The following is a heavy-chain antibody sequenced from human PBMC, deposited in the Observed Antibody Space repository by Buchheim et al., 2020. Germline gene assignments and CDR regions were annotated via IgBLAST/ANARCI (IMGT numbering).Heavy chain of an antibody. CDR1: GFTFSDYY. Sequence: QVQLVESGGGLVKPGGSLRLSCAASGFTFSDYYMSWIRQAPGKGLEWVSYISGSGNIIYYADSVKGRFTISRDNAKNSLYLQMNSLRAEDTAVYYCATSGGITIFGEVTSYYGMDVWGQGTT. V-gene: IGHV3-11*01. CDR3: ATSGGITIFGEVTSYYGMDV. D-gene: IGHD3-3*01. J-gene: IGHJ6*02. CDR2: ISGSGNII.